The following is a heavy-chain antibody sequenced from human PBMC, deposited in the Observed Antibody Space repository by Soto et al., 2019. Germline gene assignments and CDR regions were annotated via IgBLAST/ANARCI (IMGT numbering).Heavy chain of an antibody. CDR3: ARGYSSSWYLWFDP. CDR2: INPNSGGT. V-gene: IGHV1-2*04. J-gene: IGHJ5*02. Sequence: ASVKVSCKASGYTFTGYYMHWVRQAPGQGLEWMGWINPNSGGTNYAQKFQGWVTMTRDTSISTAYMELSRLRSDDTAVYYCARGYSSSWYLWFDPWGQGTLVTVSS. CDR1: GYTFTGYY. D-gene: IGHD6-13*01.